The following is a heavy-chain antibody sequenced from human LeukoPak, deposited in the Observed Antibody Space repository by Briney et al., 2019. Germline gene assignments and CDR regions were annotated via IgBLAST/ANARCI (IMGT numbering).Heavy chain of an antibody. J-gene: IGHJ4*02. D-gene: IGHD5-24*01. CDR1: GFTFTTYA. V-gene: IGHV3-23*01. CDR2: LSASGGTT. Sequence: GGSLRLSCAASGFTFTTYAMSWVRQAPGKGLEWVSALSASGGTTYYADSVKGRFTISRDNSKNTLYLQMNSLRAEDTAVYYCAAGSPLVPSINFDYWGQGTLVTVSS. CDR3: AAGSPLVPSINFDY.